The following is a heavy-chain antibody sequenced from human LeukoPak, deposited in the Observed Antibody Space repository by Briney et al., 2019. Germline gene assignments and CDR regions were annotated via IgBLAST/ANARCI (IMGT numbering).Heavy chain of an antibody. CDR2: IYHSGTT. Sequence: PSETLSLTCAVSGYSITSSSWWGWIRQPPGKGLEWIGYIYHSGTTYYNPSLQSRLTISVDTSKNRFSLKLSSVTAADTAVYYCARVRDSSGYSIWDAFDIWGQGTMIIVSS. CDR1: GYSITSSSW. D-gene: IGHD3-22*01. CDR3: ARVRDSSGYSIWDAFDI. V-gene: IGHV4-28*03. J-gene: IGHJ3*02.